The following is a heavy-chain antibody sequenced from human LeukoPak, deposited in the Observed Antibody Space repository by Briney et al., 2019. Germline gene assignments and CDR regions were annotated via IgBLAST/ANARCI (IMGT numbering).Heavy chain of an antibody. Sequence: GGSLRLSCAASGFTFSSYSMNWVRQAPGKGLEWVSSISSSSSYIYYADSVKGRFTISRDNAKNSLYLQMNSLRAEDRAVYYCARPARDLYAFDIWGQGTMVTVSS. CDR1: GFTFSSYS. V-gene: IGHV3-21*01. CDR2: ISSSSSYI. CDR3: ARPARDLYAFDI. J-gene: IGHJ3*02.